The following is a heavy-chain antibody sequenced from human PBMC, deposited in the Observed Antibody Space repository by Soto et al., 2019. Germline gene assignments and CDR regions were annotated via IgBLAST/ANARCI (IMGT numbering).Heavy chain of an antibody. CDR1: GFSLSTTYVC. J-gene: IGHJ4*02. CDR3: AHRHPLCSGGGCKSRYLDY. CDR2: IYWNDDK. D-gene: IGHD2-15*01. Sequence: SGPTLVNPTQTVTLTCTFSGFSLSTTYVCVGWIRQPPGNALELLALIYWNDDKRYSPSLKRRLTITKDTSKNQVVLTMTDMGPVDTETDYCAHRHPLCSGGGCKSRYLDYWGEGIRLTGSS. V-gene: IGHV2-5*01.